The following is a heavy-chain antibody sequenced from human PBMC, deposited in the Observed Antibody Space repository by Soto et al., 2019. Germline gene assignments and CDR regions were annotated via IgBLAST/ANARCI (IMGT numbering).Heavy chain of an antibody. CDR2: INPDGSRT. Sequence: EVQLVESGGDLVQPGGSLRLSCAASGFTFSSYWMHWVRQAPGKGLVWVSRINPDGSRTSYADSVKGRFTISRDNAKNTLYLQMNSLAAEDTAVYYCARVAVTTYYFDYWGQGTLVTVSS. D-gene: IGHD4-17*01. V-gene: IGHV3-74*01. CDR1: GFTFSSYW. J-gene: IGHJ4*02. CDR3: ARVAVTTYYFDY.